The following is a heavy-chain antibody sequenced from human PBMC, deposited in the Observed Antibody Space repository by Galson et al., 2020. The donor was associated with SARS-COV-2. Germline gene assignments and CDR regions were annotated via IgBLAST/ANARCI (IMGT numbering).Heavy chain of an antibody. CDR3: AKADTAQDYFDY. V-gene: IGHV3-23*01. CDR2: ISGSGGST. CDR1: GFTFSSYA. J-gene: IGHJ4*02. Sequence: GGSLRLSCAASGFTFSSYAMSWVRLAPGKGLEWVSAISGSGGSTYYADSVKGRFTISRDNSKNTLYLQMNSLRAEDTAVYYCAKADTAQDYFDYWGQGTLVTVSS. D-gene: IGHD5-18*01.